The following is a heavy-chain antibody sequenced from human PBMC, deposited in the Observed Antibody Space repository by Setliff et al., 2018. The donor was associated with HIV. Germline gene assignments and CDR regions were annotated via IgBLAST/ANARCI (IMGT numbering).Heavy chain of an antibody. D-gene: IGHD7-27*01. V-gene: IGHV1-18*01. Sequence: VASVKVSCKASGYTFSNYGISWVRQAPGQGLEWMGWISAYNGNTNYAQKLQGRVTMTTDTSTGTAYMELRSLRSDDTAVCYCARELLTGDFNWFDPWGQGTLVTVSS. CDR3: ARELLTGDFNWFDP. CDR2: ISAYNGNT. CDR1: GYTFSNYG. J-gene: IGHJ5*02.